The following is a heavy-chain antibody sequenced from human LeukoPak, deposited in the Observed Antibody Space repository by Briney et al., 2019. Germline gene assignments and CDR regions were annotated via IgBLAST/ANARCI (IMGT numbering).Heavy chain of an antibody. CDR2: ISSSGSTI. J-gene: IGHJ6*04. CDR1: GFTFSSYE. V-gene: IGHV3-48*03. Sequence: GGSLRLSCAASGFTFSSYEMNWVRQAPGKGREWVSYISSSGSTIYYADSVKGRFTISRDNAKNSLYLQMNSLRAEDTAVYYCARGPTMKMDVWGKGTTVTVSS. D-gene: IGHD3-22*01. CDR3: ARGPTMKMDV.